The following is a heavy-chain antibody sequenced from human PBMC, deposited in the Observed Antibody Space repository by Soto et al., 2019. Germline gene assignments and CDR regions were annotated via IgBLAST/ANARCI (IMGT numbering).Heavy chain of an antibody. V-gene: IGHV1-69*13. D-gene: IGHD5-12*01. CDR1: GGTFSSFG. CDR2: IIPVFGRP. J-gene: IGHJ1*01. CDR3: VREGSGYNF. Sequence: SVKVSCKASGGTFSSFGISWVRQAPGQGLEWMGGIIPVFGRPNYAQRFRGRLTITADESTNTGYMEMIDLRSEDTAVYYCVREGSGYNFWGQGTQVTVSS.